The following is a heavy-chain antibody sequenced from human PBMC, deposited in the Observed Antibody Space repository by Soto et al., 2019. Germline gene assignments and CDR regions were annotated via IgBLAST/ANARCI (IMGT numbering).Heavy chain of an antibody. CDR1: GYTFSSYG. D-gene: IGHD2-2*01. V-gene: IGHV1-18*01. Sequence: QDQLVQSGAEVKKPGASVKVSRKASGYTFSSYGISWVRQAPGQGLEWMGWISASNGKTNYAQKFQGRVTMTTDTSTSTVYMELRSLRSDDTAVYYCARVEAAMSGHWFDPWGQGTLVTVSS. J-gene: IGHJ5*02. CDR2: ISASNGKT. CDR3: ARVEAAMSGHWFDP.